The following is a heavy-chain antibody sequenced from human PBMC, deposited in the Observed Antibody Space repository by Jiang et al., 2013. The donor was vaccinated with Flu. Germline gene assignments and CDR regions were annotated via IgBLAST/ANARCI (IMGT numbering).Heavy chain of an antibody. D-gene: IGHD1-26*01. J-gene: IGHJ4*02. V-gene: IGHV1-58*01. Sequence: SVKVSCKASGFTFTSSAVQWVRQARGQRLEWIGWIVVGSGNTNYAQKFQERVTITRDMSTSTAYMELSSLRSEDTAVYYCAADGKYEAVGASDWGQGTLVTVSS. CDR1: GFTFTSSA. CDR3: AADGKYEAVGASD. CDR2: IVVGSGNT.